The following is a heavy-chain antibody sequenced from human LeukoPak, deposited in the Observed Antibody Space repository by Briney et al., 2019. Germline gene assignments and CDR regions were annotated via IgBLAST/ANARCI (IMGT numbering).Heavy chain of an antibody. CDR1: GYTFTSYG. CDR3: ARAYDFWSGSPYRGGTEY. Sequence: ASVKVSCKASGYTFTSYGISWVRQAPGQGLEWMGWISAYNGNTNYAQKLQGRVTMTTDTSTSTAYMELRSLRSDDTAVYYCARAYDFWSGSPYRGGTEYWGQGTLVTVSS. J-gene: IGHJ4*02. D-gene: IGHD3-3*01. CDR2: ISAYNGNT. V-gene: IGHV1-18*01.